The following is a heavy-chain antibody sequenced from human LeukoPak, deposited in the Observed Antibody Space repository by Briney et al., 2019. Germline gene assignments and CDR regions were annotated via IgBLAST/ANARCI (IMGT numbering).Heavy chain of an antibody. CDR1: GGSVSSGSYY. CDR2: IYYSGST. Sequence: ASETLSLTCTVSGGSVSSGSYYWSWIRQPPGQGLEWIGYIYYSGSTNYNPSLKSRVTISVDTSKNQFSLKLSSVTAADTAVYYCARYPEDIVVVVAASSDAFDIWGQGTMVTVSS. J-gene: IGHJ3*02. D-gene: IGHD2-15*01. V-gene: IGHV4-61*01. CDR3: ARYPEDIVVVVAASSDAFDI.